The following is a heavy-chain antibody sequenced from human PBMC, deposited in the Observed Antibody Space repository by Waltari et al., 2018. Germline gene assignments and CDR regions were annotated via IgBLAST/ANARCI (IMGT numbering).Heavy chain of an antibody. J-gene: IGHJ6*03. Sequence: QLQLQESGPGLVKPSETLSLTCTVSGGSISSSSYYWGWIRQPPGKGLEWIGSIYYSGSTDANPSLKSRVTISVDTSKNQFSLKLSSVTAADTAVYYCASEAYGSDFVGYYYYMDVWGKGTTVTISS. CDR2: IYYSGST. V-gene: IGHV4-39*07. CDR3: ASEAYGSDFVGYYYYMDV. CDR1: GGSISSSSYY. D-gene: IGHD3-10*01.